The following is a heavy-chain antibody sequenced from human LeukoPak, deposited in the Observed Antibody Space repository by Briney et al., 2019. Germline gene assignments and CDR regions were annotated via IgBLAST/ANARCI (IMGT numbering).Heavy chain of an antibody. CDR2: IYYSKNT. CDR3: VSPRGFSYGYFDC. Sequence: SETLSLTCTVSGGSISSSSAYWGWIRQPPGKGLEWIGSIYYSKNTYYNPSLKSRVTISADTSKNQFSLTLGSVSATDTAVYYCVSPRGFSYGYFDCWGQGTLVTVSS. D-gene: IGHD5-18*01. J-gene: IGHJ4*02. V-gene: IGHV4-39*01. CDR1: GGSISSSSAY.